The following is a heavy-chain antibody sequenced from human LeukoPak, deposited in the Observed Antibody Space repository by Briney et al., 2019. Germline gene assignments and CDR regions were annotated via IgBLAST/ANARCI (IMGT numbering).Heavy chain of an antibody. CDR1: GFTFSSHG. Sequence: GGSLRLSCAASGFTFSSHGMNWVRQAPGKGLEWVAFIRYDGSNKYYADSVKGRFTISRDNSKNTLYLQMNSLRAEDTAVYYCAKDHVSSYWYFDLWGRGTLVTVSS. V-gene: IGHV3-30*02. D-gene: IGHD2-2*01. J-gene: IGHJ2*01. CDR2: IRYDGSNK. CDR3: AKDHVSSYWYFDL.